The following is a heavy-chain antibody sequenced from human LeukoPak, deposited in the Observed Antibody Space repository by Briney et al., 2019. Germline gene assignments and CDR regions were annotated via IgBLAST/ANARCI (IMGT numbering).Heavy chain of an antibody. CDR2: IYSGGST. Sequence: GGSLRLSCAASGFTVSSSYMSWVRQAPGKGLEWVSVIYSGGSTYYADSVKGRFTISRDNSKNTLYLQTSSLRAEDTAVYYCVKRTTDYYYYDYWGRGTLVTVSS. CDR3: VKRTTDYYYYDY. V-gene: IGHV3-53*05. D-gene: IGHD3-9*01. J-gene: IGHJ4*02. CDR1: GFTVSSSY.